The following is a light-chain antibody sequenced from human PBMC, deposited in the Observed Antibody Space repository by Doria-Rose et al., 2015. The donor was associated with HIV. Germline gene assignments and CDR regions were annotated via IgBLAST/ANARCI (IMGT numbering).Light chain of an antibody. CDR3: QQTYSSPPWT. CDR1: QTVSTY. Sequence: TQSPSSPSASIGDRVTITCRASQTVSTYLNWFQQEPGKAPKLLIYAASRLQSGVPSRFSGSGSGTDFTLTISGLQPGDFATYYCQQTYSSPPWTFGQGTKVEMK. V-gene: IGKV1-39*01. J-gene: IGKJ1*01. CDR2: AAS.